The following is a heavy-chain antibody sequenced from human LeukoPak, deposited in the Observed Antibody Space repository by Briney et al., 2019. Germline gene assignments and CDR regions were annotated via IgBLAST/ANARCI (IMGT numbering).Heavy chain of an antibody. Sequence: PGGSLRLSCAASGFTFSSYSMNWVRQAPGKGLEWVSSISSSSSYIYYADSVKGRFTISRDNAKNSLYLLMNSLRAEDTAVYYCARVSTSGFDPWGQGTLVTVSS. CDR1: GFTFSSYS. V-gene: IGHV3-21*01. J-gene: IGHJ5*02. CDR2: ISSSSSYI. CDR3: ARVSTSGFDP.